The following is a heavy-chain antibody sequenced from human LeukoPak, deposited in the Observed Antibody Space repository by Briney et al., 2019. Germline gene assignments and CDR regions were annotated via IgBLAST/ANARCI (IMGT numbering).Heavy chain of an antibody. CDR3: AKDHRVCSGDTCYFSYYYYMDV. J-gene: IGHJ6*03. D-gene: IGHD2-15*01. V-gene: IGHV3-30*02. CDR1: GFTFSNYG. Sequence: QPGRSLRLSCAASGFTFSNYGMHWVRRAPGKRLEWVAFIRFDGSYKDYADSVKVRFTISRDNSKNTLYLQMNSLRPEDTAAHYCAKDHRVCSGDTCYFSYYYYMDVWGKGTTVTVSS. CDR2: IRFDGSYK.